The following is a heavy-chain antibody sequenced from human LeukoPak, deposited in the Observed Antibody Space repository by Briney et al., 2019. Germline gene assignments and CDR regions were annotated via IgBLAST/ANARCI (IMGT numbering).Heavy chain of an antibody. D-gene: IGHD4-11*01. Sequence: GGSLRLSCAASGFTFSDYYMSWIRQAPGKGLEWVSYISSSGSTIYYADSVKGRFTISRDNAKNSLYLQMNSLRAEDTAVYYCTRTYNNYGHDWFDPWGQGTLVTVSS. J-gene: IGHJ5*02. CDR2: ISSSGSTI. V-gene: IGHV3-11*01. CDR1: GFTFSDYY. CDR3: TRTYNNYGHDWFDP.